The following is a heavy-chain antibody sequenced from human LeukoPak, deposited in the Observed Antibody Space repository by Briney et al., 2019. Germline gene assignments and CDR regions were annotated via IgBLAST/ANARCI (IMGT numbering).Heavy chain of an antibody. CDR1: GYTFTGYY. D-gene: IGHD2-8*01. J-gene: IGHJ6*02. CDR2: INPNSGGT. CDR3: ARAVYPSYGMDV. V-gene: IGHV1-2*04. Sequence: ASVKVSCKASGYTFTGYYMHWVRQAPGQGLEWMGWINPNSGGTNYAQKFQGWVTMTRDTSISTAYMELSRLRSDDTAVYYCARAVYPSYGMDVWGQGTTVTVSS.